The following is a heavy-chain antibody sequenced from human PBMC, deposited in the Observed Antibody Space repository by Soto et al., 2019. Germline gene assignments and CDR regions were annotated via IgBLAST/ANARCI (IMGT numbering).Heavy chain of an antibody. CDR2: ISAFNGNT. J-gene: IGHJ6*03. V-gene: IGHV1-18*01. D-gene: IGHD6-19*01. CDR3: ARDRGVAPPVAGNTHYYYDMDV. Sequence: QDQLVQSGAEVKKPGASVTVSCKASGYSFTNYGVTWVRQAPGQGLEWMGWISAFNGNTHYAQNLQGRVTMTTDASTSTAYMELRSLRSDDTAVYYCARDRGVAPPVAGNTHYYYDMDVWGKVTTVTVSS. CDR1: GYSFTNYG.